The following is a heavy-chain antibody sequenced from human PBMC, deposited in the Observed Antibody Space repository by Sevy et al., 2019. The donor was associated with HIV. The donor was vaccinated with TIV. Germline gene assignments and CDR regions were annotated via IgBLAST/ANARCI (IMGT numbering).Heavy chain of an antibody. D-gene: IGHD3-22*01. CDR2: FDPEDGER. CDR1: GYTLTILA. Sequence: ASVKVSCKVSGYTLTILAMHWVRQAPGKGLEWMGTFDPEDGERIYAQKFQGRVTMTEDTSIDTAYMELSSLRSEDTAVFYCAITKDYYDNSGPPYDYWGQGTLVTVSS. CDR3: AITKDYYDNSGPPYDY. J-gene: IGHJ4*02. V-gene: IGHV1-24*01.